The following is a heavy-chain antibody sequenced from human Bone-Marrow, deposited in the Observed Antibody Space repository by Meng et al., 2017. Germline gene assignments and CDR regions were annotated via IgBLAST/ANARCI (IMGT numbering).Heavy chain of an antibody. CDR1: GDSISSDIW. J-gene: IGHJ4*02. D-gene: IGHD1-7*01. CDR3: GRDQGRELINH. CDR2: VYHRGDT. Sequence: QVQLQESGPGLVKPSVTLSPTCTVSGDSISSDIWWSWVRQPPGKGLEWIGEVYHRGDTNYNPSLKSRVDISVDKSKNQFYLSLFSVTAADTAVYYCGRDQGRELINHWGQGTLVTVSS. V-gene: IGHV4-4*02.